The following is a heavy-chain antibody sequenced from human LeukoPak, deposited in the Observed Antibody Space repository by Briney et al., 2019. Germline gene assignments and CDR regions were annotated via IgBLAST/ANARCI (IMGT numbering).Heavy chain of an antibody. CDR2: IGGRDGGT. CDR3: AKWGDYDILTGYYDSDY. Sequence: GGSLRLSCAASGFIFSNYAMSWVRQAPGKGLEWGSAIGGRDGGTYYADSVKGRFTVSRDYPKNTLYLQMNTLRAEDTAVYYCAKWGDYDILTGYYDSDYWGQGTLVTVSS. CDR1: GFIFSNYA. D-gene: IGHD3-9*01. J-gene: IGHJ4*02. V-gene: IGHV3-23*01.